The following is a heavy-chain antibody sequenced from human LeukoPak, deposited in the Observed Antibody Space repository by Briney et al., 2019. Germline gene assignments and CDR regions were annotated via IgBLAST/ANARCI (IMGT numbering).Heavy chain of an antibody. J-gene: IGHJ2*01. V-gene: IGHV1-46*01. CDR1: GYTFTDYY. CDR3: ARVFGYSGSYSYWYFDL. Sequence: ASVKVSCRSSGYTFTDYYIHWVRQAPGQGLEWMGIINPSGGSTGYAQKFQGRVTMTRDTSTSTVYMELSSLRSEDTAVYYCARVFGYSGSYSYWYFDLWGRGTLVTVSS. D-gene: IGHD1-26*01. CDR2: INPSGGST.